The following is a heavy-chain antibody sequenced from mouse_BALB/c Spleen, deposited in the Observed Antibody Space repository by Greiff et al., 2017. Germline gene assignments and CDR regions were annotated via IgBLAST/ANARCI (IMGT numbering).Heavy chain of an antibody. V-gene: IGHV10S3*01. Sequence: GGGLVQPKGSLKLSCAASGFTFNTNAMNWVRQAPGKGLEWVARIRSKSNNYATYYADSVKDRFTISRDDSQSMLYLQMNNLKTEDTAMYYCVREGYAMDYWGQGTSVTVSS. CDR2: IRSKSNNYAT. J-gene: IGHJ4*01. CDR3: VREGYAMDY. CDR1: GFTFNTNA.